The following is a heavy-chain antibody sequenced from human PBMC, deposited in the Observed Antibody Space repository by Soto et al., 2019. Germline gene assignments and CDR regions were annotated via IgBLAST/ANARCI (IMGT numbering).Heavy chain of an antibody. Sequence: LRLSCAASGFTFSSYWMHWVRQAPGKGLVWVSRINSDGSSTSYADSVKGRFTISRDNAKNTLYLQMNSLRAEDTAVYYCARSPTRSAFDIWGQGTMVTVSS. CDR3: ARSPTRSAFDI. V-gene: IGHV3-74*01. CDR2: INSDGSST. J-gene: IGHJ3*02. CDR1: GFTFSSYW. D-gene: IGHD2-15*01.